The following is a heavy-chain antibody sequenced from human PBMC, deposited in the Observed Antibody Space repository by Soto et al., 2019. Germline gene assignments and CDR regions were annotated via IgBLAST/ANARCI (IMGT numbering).Heavy chain of an antibody. D-gene: IGHD3-10*01. J-gene: IGHJ4*01. V-gene: IGHV3-23*01. Sequence: GGSLRLSCAASGFTFRNYTMSWVRQAPGKGLEWVSAISGSGGTTFSADSVKGRFTISSDNSENTLNLQMHSLSDEDAAVYYCAKSAIQGWFEFFDSWGQGSLV. CDR1: GFTFRNYT. CDR2: ISGSGGTT. CDR3: AKSAIQGWFEFFDS.